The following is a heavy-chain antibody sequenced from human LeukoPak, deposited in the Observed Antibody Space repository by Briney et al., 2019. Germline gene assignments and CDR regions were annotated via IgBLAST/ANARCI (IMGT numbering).Heavy chain of an antibody. CDR3: ASQRHHRVAVAGSFDY. CDR1: GFTFSNYA. Sequence: GGSLRLSCAASGFTFSNYAVSWVRQTPGTGLEWLSAISPDGIYIYYADSVKGRFTTSRDNSKNTLYLQMNSLRAEDTAVYFCASQRHHRVAVAGSFDYWGQGTLVSVSP. J-gene: IGHJ4*02. V-gene: IGHV3-23*01. CDR2: ISPDGIYI. D-gene: IGHD6-19*01.